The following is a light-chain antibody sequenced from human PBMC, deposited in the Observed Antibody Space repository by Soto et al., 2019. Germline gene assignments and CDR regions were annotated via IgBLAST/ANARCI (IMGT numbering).Light chain of an antibody. CDR2: AAS. Sequence: DIQMTQYPSSLSASVGDRVTITCRASQGISNYLAWYQQKPGKVPKLLIYAASTLQSGVPSRFSGSGSGTDFTLTSSSLQTEDVATYYCQKYNTGPRTFGQVTKVEIK. CDR3: QKYNTGPRT. CDR1: QGISNY. J-gene: IGKJ1*01. V-gene: IGKV1-27*01.